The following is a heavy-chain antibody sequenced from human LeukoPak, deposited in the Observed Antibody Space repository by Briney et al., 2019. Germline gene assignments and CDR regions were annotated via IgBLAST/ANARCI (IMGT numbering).Heavy chain of an antibody. D-gene: IGHD6-19*01. J-gene: IGHJ4*02. CDR2: INPSGGTT. CDR1: GYTFTTYY. CDR3: ARGRPGSGWSFDY. V-gene: IGHV1-46*01. Sequence: ASLKVSCKASGYTFTTYYMHWVRQAPGQGLEWMGIINPSGGTTNYAQKFQGRVTMTRDTSTTTLYMELSSLRSEDTAVYYCARGRPGSGWSFDYWGQGTLVTVSS.